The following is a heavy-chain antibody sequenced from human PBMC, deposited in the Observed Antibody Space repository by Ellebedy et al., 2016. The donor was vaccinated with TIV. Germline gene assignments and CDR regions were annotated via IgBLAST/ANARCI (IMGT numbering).Heavy chain of an antibody. CDR2: ISSSSSYI. CDR1: GFTFSNYS. Sequence: GGSLRLSXAASGFTFSNYSMNWVRQAPGKGLEWVSSISSSSSYIYYADSVKGRFIISRDNAKNSLYLQMNSLRAEDTAGYYCARDTSRNYDILTGYYTPYHYGMDVWGQGTTVTVSS. V-gene: IGHV3-21*01. CDR3: ARDTSRNYDILTGYYTPYHYGMDV. D-gene: IGHD3-9*01. J-gene: IGHJ6*02.